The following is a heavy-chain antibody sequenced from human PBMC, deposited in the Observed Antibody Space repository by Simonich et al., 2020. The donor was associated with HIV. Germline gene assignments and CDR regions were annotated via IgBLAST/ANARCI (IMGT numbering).Heavy chain of an antibody. Sequence: EVQLVESGGGLVKPGGSLRLSCAASGFTFSSYGINWVRQAPGKGLEWVSSIISSSSYIYYADSVKGRFTISRDNAKNSLYLQMNSLRAEDTAVYYCARDGRKGSSTSCSDYWGQGTLVTVSS. CDR2: IISSSSYI. V-gene: IGHV3-21*01. J-gene: IGHJ4*02. CDR3: ARDGRKGSSTSCSDY. CDR1: GFTFSSYG. D-gene: IGHD2-2*01.